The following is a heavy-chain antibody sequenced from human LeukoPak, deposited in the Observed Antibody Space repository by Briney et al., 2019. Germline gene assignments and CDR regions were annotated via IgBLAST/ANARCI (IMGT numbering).Heavy chain of an antibody. V-gene: IGHV3-53*01. D-gene: IGHD1-26*01. CDR1: GFTFSSYA. CDR2: IYSGGST. CDR3: ARDHGSRDAFDI. Sequence: GGSLRLSCAASGFTFSSYAMSWVRQAPGKGLEWVSVIYSGGSTYYADSVKGRFTISRDNSKNTLYLQMNSLRAEDTAVYYCARDHGSRDAFDIWGQGTMVTVSS. J-gene: IGHJ3*02.